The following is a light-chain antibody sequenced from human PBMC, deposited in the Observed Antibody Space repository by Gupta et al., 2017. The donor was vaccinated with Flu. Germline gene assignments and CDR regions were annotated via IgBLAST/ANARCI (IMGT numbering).Light chain of an antibody. J-gene: IGKJ4*01. V-gene: IGKV4-1*01. Sequence: SLGERATISCKSSQSVLYSSNNKTYLAWYQQKPGQPPKLLTHWASTRESGVPDRFSGSGSGTDFTLTISSLQAEDVAVYYCQQYYSTPLTFGGGTKVEIK. CDR2: WAS. CDR1: QSVLYSSNNKTY. CDR3: QQYYSTPLT.